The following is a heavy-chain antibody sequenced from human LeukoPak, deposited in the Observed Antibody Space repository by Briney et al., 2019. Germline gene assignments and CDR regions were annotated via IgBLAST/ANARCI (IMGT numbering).Heavy chain of an antibody. V-gene: IGHV3-23*01. Sequence: GGSLRLSCAGSGFTFSSNPLSWVRQAPGKGLEWVSAISGSGANTYYGDSVRGRFTISRDNSKNTLYLQMNTLRADDTAVYYCATTKPARRYFDYCGQGTLVTVSS. CDR3: ATTKPARRYFDY. D-gene: IGHD5-12*01. CDR2: ISGSGANT. J-gene: IGHJ4*02. CDR1: GFTFSSNP.